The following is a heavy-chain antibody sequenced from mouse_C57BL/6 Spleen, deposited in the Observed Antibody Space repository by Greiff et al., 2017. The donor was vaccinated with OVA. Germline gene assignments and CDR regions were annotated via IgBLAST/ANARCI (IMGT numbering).Heavy chain of an antibody. CDR3: ARDGEYYGSSYFDY. D-gene: IGHD1-1*01. Sequence: EVQLQESGPGLVKPSQSLSLTCSVTGYSITSGYYWNWIRQFPGNKLEWMGSISYDGSNNYNPSLKNRISITRDTSKNQFFLKLNAVTTEDTATEYCARDGEYYGSSYFDYWGQGTTLTVSS. CDR2: ISYDGSN. V-gene: IGHV3-6*01. CDR1: GYSITSGYY. J-gene: IGHJ2*01.